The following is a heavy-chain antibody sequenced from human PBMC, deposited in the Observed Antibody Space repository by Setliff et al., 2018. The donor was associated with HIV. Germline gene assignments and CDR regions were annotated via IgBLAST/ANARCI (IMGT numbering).Heavy chain of an antibody. J-gene: IGHJ4*02. CDR3: ATSPAGEILGSRPFYFDY. CDR2: IYYSGST. V-gene: IGHV4-31*03. CDR1: GDSINSGNYY. Sequence: SETLSLTCTVSGDSINSGNYYWSWIRQHPGKGLEWIGYIYYSGSTYYSPSLKSRVTISEDTSKNQFSLKMSSVTAADTAVYYCATSPAGEILGSRPFYFDYWGQGTLVTVTS. D-gene: IGHD3-10*01.